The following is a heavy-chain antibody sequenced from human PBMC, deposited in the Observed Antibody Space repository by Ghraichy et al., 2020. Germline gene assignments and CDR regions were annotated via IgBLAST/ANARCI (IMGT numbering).Heavy chain of an antibody. D-gene: IGHD3-3*01. J-gene: IGHJ3*01. Sequence: GESLKLSCEASGFKFTNYGMHWVRQAPGKGLEWVAVIFYDGTNQFYRDSVEGRFTITRDNSKNTLYLEMNSLRPEDTAVYYCAKDQAITVSGVIKPDAFDVWGKGTMVTVSS. CDR2: IFYDGTNQ. CDR3: AKDQAITVSGVIKPDAFDV. V-gene: IGHV3-30*18. CDR1: GFKFTNYG.